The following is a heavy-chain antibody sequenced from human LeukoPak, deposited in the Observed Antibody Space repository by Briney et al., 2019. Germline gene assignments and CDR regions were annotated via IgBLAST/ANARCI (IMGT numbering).Heavy chain of an antibody. D-gene: IGHD3-10*01. V-gene: IGHV3-23*01. CDR3: ASGTYRLGDY. Sequence: PGGSLRLSCAASGFSFSTYAMSWVRQAPGKGLEWVSGISGSGVDTHYAGSVKGRFRISRDNSKNTLYLQLSSLRADDAAVYYCASGTYRLGDYWGLGTLVTVSS. CDR2: ISGSGVDT. CDR1: GFSFSTYA. J-gene: IGHJ4*02.